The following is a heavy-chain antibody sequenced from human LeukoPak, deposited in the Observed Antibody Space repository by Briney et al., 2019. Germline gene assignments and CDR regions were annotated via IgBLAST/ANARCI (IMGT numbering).Heavy chain of an antibody. CDR1: GGSISSYY. Sequence: SETLYLTCTVSGGSISSYYWSWIRQPAGKGLEWIGRIYTSGSTNYNPSLKSRVTMSVDTSKNQFSLKLSSVTAADTAVYYCARDTYYYDSSGYWADYWGQGTLVTVSS. CDR2: IYTSGST. CDR3: ARDTYYYDSSGYWADY. D-gene: IGHD3-22*01. J-gene: IGHJ4*02. V-gene: IGHV4-4*07.